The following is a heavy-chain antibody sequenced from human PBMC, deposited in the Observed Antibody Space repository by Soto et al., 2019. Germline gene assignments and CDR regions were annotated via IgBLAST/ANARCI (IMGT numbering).Heavy chain of an antibody. D-gene: IGHD3-3*01. CDR3: ARGQRFSDWFDP. Sequence: QVHLQESGPGLVKPSETLSLTCSVSGGTISGYYWTWIRQPAGKGLAWIGRIYSSGNTKYNPSLQGRVTISPDTSTNQFSLRLTSVTAADTAVYYCARGQRFSDWFDPWGKGTLVTVSS. V-gene: IGHV4-4*07. CDR2: IYSSGNT. J-gene: IGHJ5*02. CDR1: GGTISGYY.